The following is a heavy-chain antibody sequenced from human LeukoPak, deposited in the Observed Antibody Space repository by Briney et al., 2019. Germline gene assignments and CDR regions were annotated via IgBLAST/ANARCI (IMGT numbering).Heavy chain of an antibody. D-gene: IGHD1-14*01. CDR1: GYTFTGYY. CDR3: ARDTTPSNWFDP. V-gene: IGHV1-2*06. Sequence: GASVKVSCKASGYTFTGYYMDWVRQAPGQGLEWMGRINPNSGGTNYAQKFQGRVTMTRDTSISTAYMELSRLRSDDTAVYYCARDTTPSNWFDPWGQGTLVTVSS. J-gene: IGHJ5*02. CDR2: INPNSGGT.